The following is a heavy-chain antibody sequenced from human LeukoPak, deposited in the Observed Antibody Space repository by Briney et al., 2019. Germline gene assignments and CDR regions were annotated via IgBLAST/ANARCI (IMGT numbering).Heavy chain of an antibody. J-gene: IGHJ4*02. Sequence: GGSLRLSCEASGFTFDHYGMTWVRQVPGKGLEWISSINWNGGTTSYADSVKGRFTISRDNDKNSLYLQMNSLRAEDTALYYCARGGYRQLAYFDYWGQGALVTVSS. V-gene: IGHV3-20*04. CDR1: GFTFDHYG. CDR3: ARGGYRQLAYFDY. D-gene: IGHD3-16*02. CDR2: INWNGGTT.